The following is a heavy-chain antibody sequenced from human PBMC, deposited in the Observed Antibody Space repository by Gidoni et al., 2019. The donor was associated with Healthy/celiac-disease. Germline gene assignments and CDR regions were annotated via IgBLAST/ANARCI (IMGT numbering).Heavy chain of an antibody. V-gene: IGHV4-39*01. Sequence: QLQLQESGPGLVKPSETLSLTCTVSGGPISSSSYYWGWIRQPPGKGLEWIGSIYYSGSTYYNPSLKSRVTISVDTSKNQFSLKLSSVTAADTAVYYCASLSPSMVRGVIDYWGQGTLVTVSS. D-gene: IGHD3-10*01. J-gene: IGHJ4*02. CDR3: ASLSPSMVRGVIDY. CDR2: IYYSGST. CDR1: GGPISSSSYY.